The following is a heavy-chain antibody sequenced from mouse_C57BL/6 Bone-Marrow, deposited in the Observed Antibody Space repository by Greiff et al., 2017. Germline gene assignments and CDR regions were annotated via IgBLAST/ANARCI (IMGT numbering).Heavy chain of an antibody. V-gene: IGHV1-69*01. CDR3: ARDYYGSSLYFDD. D-gene: IGHD1-1*01. CDR1: GYTFTSYW. J-gene: IGHJ2*01. Sequence: VQLQQPGAELVMPGASVKLSCKASGYTFTSYWMHWVKQRPGQGLEWIGEIDPSDSYTNYNQKFKGKSTLTVDKSSSTAYMQLSSLTSEDSAVYYCARDYYGSSLYFDDWGQGTTLTVSS. CDR2: IDPSDSYT.